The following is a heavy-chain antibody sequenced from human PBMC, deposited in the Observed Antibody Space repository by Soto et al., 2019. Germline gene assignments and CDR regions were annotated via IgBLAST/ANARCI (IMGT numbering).Heavy chain of an antibody. CDR1: GFSFGSYA. V-gene: IGHV3-23*01. Sequence: GGSLRLSCAASGFSFGSYAMSWIRQAPGKGLEWVSSISGSGTGTYYADSVKGRFTISRDNSKNTLYLQMNTLRAEDTAIYYCAKDNLMVRGVRIDFWGQGTLVTVSS. J-gene: IGHJ4*02. CDR3: AKDNLMVRGVRIDF. D-gene: IGHD3-10*01. CDR2: ISGSGTGT.